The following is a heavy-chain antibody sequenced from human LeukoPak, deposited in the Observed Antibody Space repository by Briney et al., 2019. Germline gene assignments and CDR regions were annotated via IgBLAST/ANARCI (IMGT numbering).Heavy chain of an antibody. CDR2: IYHSGST. CDR3: ARDRGSYGDYYYYYYMDV. J-gene: IGHJ6*03. Sequence: SETLSLTCTVSGYSISSGYYWGWIRQPPGKGLEWIGSIYHSGSTYYNPSLKSRVTISVDTSKNQFSLKLSSVTAADTAVYYCARDRGSYGDYYYYYYMDVWGKGTTVTISS. D-gene: IGHD4-17*01. CDR1: GYSISSGYY. V-gene: IGHV4-38-2*02.